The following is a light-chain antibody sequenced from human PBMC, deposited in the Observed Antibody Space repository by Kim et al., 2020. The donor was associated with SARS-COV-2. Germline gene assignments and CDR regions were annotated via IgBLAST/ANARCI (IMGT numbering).Light chain of an antibody. CDR1: QGISSY. CDR2: AES. CDR3: QQYYSYPRT. V-gene: IGKV1-8*01. Sequence: ASTGDRVTITCRASQGISSYLAGYQQKPGKAPKLLIYAESTLQSGVPSSFSGIGSGTDFTLTISCLQSEDFATYYCQQYYSYPRTFGQGTQVDIK. J-gene: IGKJ1*01.